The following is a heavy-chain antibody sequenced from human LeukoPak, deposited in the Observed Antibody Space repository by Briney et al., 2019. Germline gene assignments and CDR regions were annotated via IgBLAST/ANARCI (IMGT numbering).Heavy chain of an antibody. CDR1: GFTFSDYY. D-gene: IGHD6-13*01. V-gene: IGHV3-11*01. J-gene: IGHJ4*02. CDR2: ISSSGSTI. CDR3: ASREFRYSSRRAPGY. Sequence: GGSLRLSCAASGFTFSDYYMSWIRQAPGKGLEWVSYISSSGSTIYYADSVKGRFTISRDNAKNPLYLQMNSLRAEDTAVYYCASREFRYSSRRAPGYWGQGTLVTVSS.